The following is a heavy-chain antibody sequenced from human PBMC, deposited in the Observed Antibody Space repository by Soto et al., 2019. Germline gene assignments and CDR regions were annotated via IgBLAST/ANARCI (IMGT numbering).Heavy chain of an antibody. J-gene: IGHJ3*02. CDR3: TRLGYGRAPEFIDI. CDR1: GFTFSGSA. D-gene: IGHD2-15*01. CDR2: IRSKANSYAT. V-gene: IGHV3-73*02. Sequence: EVQLVESGGGLVQPGGSLKLSCAASGFTFSGSAMHWVRQTSGKGLEWVGRIRSKANSYATAYAASVKGRFTISRDDSKNTAYLQMNSLKTEDTAVHYCTRLGYGRAPEFIDIWGQGTMVTVSS.